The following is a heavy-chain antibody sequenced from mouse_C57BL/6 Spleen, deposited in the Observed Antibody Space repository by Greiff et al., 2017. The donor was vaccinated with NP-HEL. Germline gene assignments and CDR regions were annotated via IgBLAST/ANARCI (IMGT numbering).Heavy chain of an antibody. J-gene: IGHJ4*01. CDR2: INPSTGGT. V-gene: IGHV1-42*01. CDR1: GYSFTGYY. D-gene: IGHD3-2*02. CDR3: ARSSSDSSGYVRYAMDY. Sequence: EVKLQESGPELVKPGASVKISCKASGYSFTGYYMNWVKQSPEKSLEWIGEINPSTGGTTYNQKFKAKATLTVDKSSSTAYMQLKSLTSEDSAVYYCARSSSDSSGYVRYAMDYWGQGTSVTVSS.